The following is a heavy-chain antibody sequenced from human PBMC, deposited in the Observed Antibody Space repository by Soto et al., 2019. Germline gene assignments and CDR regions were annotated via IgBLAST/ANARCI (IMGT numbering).Heavy chain of an antibody. CDR2: IESDGSSP. CDR3: AKSNWFDP. CDR1: GFTFSSYW. Sequence: GGSLRLSCAASGFTFSSYWMHWVRQAPGKGLVWVSRIESDGSSPIYADSAKGRFTISRDNAKNTLYLQMNSLRAEDTAVYYCAKSNWFDPWGQGTLVTVSS. V-gene: IGHV3-74*01. J-gene: IGHJ5*02.